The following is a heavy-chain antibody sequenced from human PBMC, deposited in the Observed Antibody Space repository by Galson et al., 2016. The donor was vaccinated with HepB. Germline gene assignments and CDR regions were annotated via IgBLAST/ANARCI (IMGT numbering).Heavy chain of an antibody. D-gene: IGHD3-10*01. CDR3: AREPAFGELYFDS. V-gene: IGHV3-33*01. CDR1: GFKFSSFS. J-gene: IGHJ4*02. CDR2: LGFDGSSK. Sequence: SLRLSCAGSGFKFSSFSMRWVRQAPGKGLEWVAFLGFDGSSKYYADSVRGRFTISRDNSKSTLYLEMDSLRAEDTAVYFCAREPAFGELYFDSWGQGTLITVSS.